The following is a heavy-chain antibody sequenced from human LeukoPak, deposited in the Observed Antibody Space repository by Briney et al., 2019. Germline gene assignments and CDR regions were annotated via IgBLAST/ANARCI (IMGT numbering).Heavy chain of an antibody. CDR2: IYTSGTT. J-gene: IGHJ4*02. CDR3: ARGPYCGGDCYVDY. Sequence: SETLSLTCTVSGGSISSYYWSWIRQPAGKGLEWIGRIYTSGTTNYNPSLKSRVTMSIDTSKNQFSLKVSSVTAADTAVYYCARGPYCGGDCYVDYWGQGTLVTVSS. CDR1: GGSISSYY. D-gene: IGHD2-21*02. V-gene: IGHV4-4*07.